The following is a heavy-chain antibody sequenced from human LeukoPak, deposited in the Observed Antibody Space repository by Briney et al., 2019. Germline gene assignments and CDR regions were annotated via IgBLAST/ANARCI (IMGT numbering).Heavy chain of an antibody. V-gene: IGHV3-74*01. CDR2: INSDGRST. Sequence: PGGSLRLSCAASGFTFSSYWMHWVRQAPGKGLMWVSRINSDGRSTSYADSVKGRFTISRDNAKNTLYLQMNSLRVEDTAVYYCASDDYSSSSGWGQGTLVTVSS. CDR3: ASDDYSSSSG. J-gene: IGHJ4*02. CDR1: GFTFSSYW. D-gene: IGHD6-6*01.